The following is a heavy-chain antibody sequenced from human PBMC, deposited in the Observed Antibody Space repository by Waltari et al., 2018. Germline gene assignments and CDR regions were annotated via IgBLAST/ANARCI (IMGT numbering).Heavy chain of an antibody. D-gene: IGHD3-10*01. CDR2: ISGSGGST. CDR3: ARDYYGSGSYYPGWFDP. V-gene: IGHV3-23*01. CDR1: GFTFSSYA. J-gene: IGHJ5*02. Sequence: EVQLLESGGGLVQPGGSLRLSCAASGFTFSSYAMSWVRQAPGKGLEWVSAISGSGGSTYYADSVKGRFTISRDNSKNTLYLQMNSLRAEDTAVYYCARDYYGSGSYYPGWFDPWGQGTLVTVSS.